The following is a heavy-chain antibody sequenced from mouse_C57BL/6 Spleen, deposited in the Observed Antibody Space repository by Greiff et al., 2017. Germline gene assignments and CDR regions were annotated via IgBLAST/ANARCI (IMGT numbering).Heavy chain of an antibody. CDR1: GFTFSSYG. J-gene: IGHJ2*01. CDR3: ARGFDY. CDR2: ISSGGSYT. Sequence: DVKLVQSGGDLVKPGGSLKLSCAASGFTFSSYGMSWVRQTPDKRLEWVATISSGGSYTYYPDSVKGRFTISRDNAKNTLYLQISSLKSEDTAMYYCARGFDYWGQGTTLTVSS. V-gene: IGHV5-6*02.